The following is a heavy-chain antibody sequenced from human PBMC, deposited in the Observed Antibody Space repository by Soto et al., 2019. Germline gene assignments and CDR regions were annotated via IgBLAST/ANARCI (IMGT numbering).Heavy chain of an antibody. J-gene: IGHJ3*02. Sequence: QVQLQESGPGLVKPSETLSLTCTVSGGSISSYYWSWIRQPPGKGLEWIGYIYYSGSTNYNPSLKSRVTISVDTSKNQFSLKLSSVTAADTAVDYCARQDDYGVPDAFDIWGQGTMVTVSS. CDR2: IYYSGST. CDR1: GGSISSYY. D-gene: IGHD4-17*01. CDR3: ARQDDYGVPDAFDI. V-gene: IGHV4-59*08.